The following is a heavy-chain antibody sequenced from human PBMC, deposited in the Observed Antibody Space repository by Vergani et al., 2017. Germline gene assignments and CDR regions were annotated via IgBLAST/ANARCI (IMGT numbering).Heavy chain of an antibody. Sequence: EVQLVESGGGLVKPGGSLRLSCAASGFTFSNAWMSWVRQAPGKGLEWVGRIKSKTDGGTTDYAAPVKGRFTISRDDSKNTLYLQMNSLKTEDTAVYYCARGKVDYGDYVGWFDPWGQGTLVTVSS. J-gene: IGHJ5*02. CDR2: IKSKTDGGTT. V-gene: IGHV3-15*01. CDR1: GFTFSNAW. CDR3: ARGKVDYGDYVGWFDP. D-gene: IGHD4-17*01.